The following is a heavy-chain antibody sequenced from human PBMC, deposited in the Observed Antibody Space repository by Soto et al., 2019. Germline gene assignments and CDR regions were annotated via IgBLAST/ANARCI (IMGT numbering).Heavy chain of an antibody. J-gene: IGHJ4*02. CDR1: ELTRSSYA. V-gene: IGHV3-23*01. Sequence: GGSHIVSYTAAELTRSSYARSWIRQNQGKGLEWVSAISGSGGSTYYADSVKGRFTISRDNSTNTLYLQMNSLRAEDTAVYYCAKGTHYYDSSGYYYFDYWAQGILVTVSS. CDR2: ISGSGGST. D-gene: IGHD3-22*01. CDR3: AKGTHYYDSSGYYYFDY.